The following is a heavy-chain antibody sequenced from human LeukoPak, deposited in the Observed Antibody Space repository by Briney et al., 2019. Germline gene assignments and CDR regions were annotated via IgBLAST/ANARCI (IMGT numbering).Heavy chain of an antibody. CDR2: INHSGST. D-gene: IGHD3-10*01. CDR1: GGSFSGYY. Sequence: SETLSLTCAVYGGSFSGYYWSWIRQPPGKGLEWIREINHSGSTNYNPSLKSRVTISVDTSKNQFSLKLSSVTAADTAVYYCARGGPRSRGVIDYWGQGTLVTVSS. J-gene: IGHJ4*02. V-gene: IGHV4-34*01. CDR3: ARGGPRSRGVIDY.